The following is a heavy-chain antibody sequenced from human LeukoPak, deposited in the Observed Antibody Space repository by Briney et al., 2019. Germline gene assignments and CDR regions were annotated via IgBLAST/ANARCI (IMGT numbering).Heavy chain of an antibody. CDR1: GFTFSTYG. Sequence: GGSLRLSCAAPGFTFSTYGMTWVRQAPGKGLEWVSAVSGGDVHTYYADSVKGRVTISRDNSRNTLYLQMNSLRPEDTAVYYCATSRGYTDYWGQGTLVTVSS. V-gene: IGHV3-23*01. CDR2: VSGGDVHT. D-gene: IGHD6-25*01. CDR3: ATSRGYTDY. J-gene: IGHJ4*02.